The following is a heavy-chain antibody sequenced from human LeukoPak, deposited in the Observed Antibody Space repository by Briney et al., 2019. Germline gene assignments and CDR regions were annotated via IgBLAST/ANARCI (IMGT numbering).Heavy chain of an antibody. Sequence: SETLSLTCTVSGGSISSYYWSWIRQPPGKGLEWIGYIYYSGSTNYNPSLKSRVTISVDTSKNQFSLKLSSVTAADTAVYYCARENIVATNGMDVWGQGTLVTVSS. V-gene: IGHV4-59*01. CDR2: IYYSGST. CDR1: GGSISSYY. D-gene: IGHD5-12*01. J-gene: IGHJ6*02. CDR3: ARENIVATNGMDV.